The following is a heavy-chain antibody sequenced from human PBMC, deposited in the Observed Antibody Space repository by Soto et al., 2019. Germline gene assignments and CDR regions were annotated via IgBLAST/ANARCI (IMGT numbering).Heavy chain of an antibody. Sequence: PSETLSLTCTVSGGSISSYHWSWIRQPPGKGLEWIGYIYYSGSTNYNPSLKSRVTISVDTSKNQFSLKLSSVTAADTAVYYCARGVVGRYYDSSGYLPHDAFDIWGQGTMVTVS. D-gene: IGHD3-22*01. CDR3: ARGVVGRYYDSSGYLPHDAFDI. V-gene: IGHV4-59*01. CDR2: IYYSGST. J-gene: IGHJ3*02. CDR1: GGSISSYH.